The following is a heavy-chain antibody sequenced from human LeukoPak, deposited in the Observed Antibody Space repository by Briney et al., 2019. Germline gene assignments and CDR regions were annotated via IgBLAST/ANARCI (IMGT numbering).Heavy chain of an antibody. Sequence: PSETLSLTCAVYGGSFSGYYWTWIRQPPGKGLEWVGEINHSGSTNYNPSLKSRDTVSVDTSKNQFSLKLTSVTAADTAVYYCARARGAVAIDYWGQGTLVTVSS. CDR3: ARARGAVAIDY. J-gene: IGHJ4*02. CDR2: INHSGST. V-gene: IGHV4-34*01. CDR1: GGSFSGYY. D-gene: IGHD6-19*01.